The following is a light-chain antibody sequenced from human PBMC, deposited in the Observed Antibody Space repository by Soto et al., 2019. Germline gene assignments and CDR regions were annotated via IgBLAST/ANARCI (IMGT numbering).Light chain of an antibody. CDR2: AAS. Sequence: DIQMTQSPASLSASIGDTVTIACRASQNIDIYLNWYQHKPGTVPKLLIYAASGLQPGVPSRFSGSGSGTDFRLTISSLQPEDFATYYCQQSRTTPWTFGQGTKVDIK. J-gene: IGKJ1*01. CDR1: QNIDIY. CDR3: QQSRTTPWT. V-gene: IGKV1-39*01.